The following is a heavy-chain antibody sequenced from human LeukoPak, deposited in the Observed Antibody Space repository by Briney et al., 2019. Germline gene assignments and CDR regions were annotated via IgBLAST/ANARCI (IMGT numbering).Heavy chain of an antibody. D-gene: IGHD1-26*01. J-gene: IGHJ1*01. CDR2: IIPILGIA. CDR1: GGAFSSYA. CDR3: ARDWGYGSHYRVFWN. Sequence: SVKVSCKASGGAFSSYAISWVRQAPGQGLEWMGSIIPILGIANYAQKFQGRVTITADKSTSTAYMELSSPRSEDTAVYYCARDWGYGSHYRVFWNWGQGTLVTVSS. V-gene: IGHV1-69*04.